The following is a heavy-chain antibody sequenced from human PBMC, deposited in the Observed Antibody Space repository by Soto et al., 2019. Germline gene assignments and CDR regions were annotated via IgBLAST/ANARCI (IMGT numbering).Heavy chain of an antibody. CDR1: GFTFGSYA. V-gene: IGHV3-23*01. J-gene: IGHJ6*03. CDR2: ISGSGRTA. CDR3: ATFRGPSYSYYSMDV. D-gene: IGHD3-16*01. Sequence: EVQLLESGGGLVQPGGSLRLSCAASGFTFGSYAMNWLRQAPGRGLECVSFISGSGRTAYYADSVKGRFTVSRDNSKNTLYLQMTSLRAEDTALYYCATFRGPSYSYYSMDVWGKGTTVTVSS.